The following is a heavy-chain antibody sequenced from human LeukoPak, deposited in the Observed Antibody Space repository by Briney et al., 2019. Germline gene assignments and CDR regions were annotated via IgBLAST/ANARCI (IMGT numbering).Heavy chain of an antibody. V-gene: IGHV4-38-2*02. Sequence: SETLSLTCTVSGYSISSGYYWGWIRQPPGKGLERIGSIYHSGSTYYNPSLKSRITISVDTSKNQFSLKLSSVTAADTAVYYCASHIEGYCSGGSCYGSFDYWGQGTLVTVSS. CDR3: ASHIEGYCSGGSCYGSFDY. CDR2: IYHSGST. CDR1: GYSISSGYY. J-gene: IGHJ4*02. D-gene: IGHD2-15*01.